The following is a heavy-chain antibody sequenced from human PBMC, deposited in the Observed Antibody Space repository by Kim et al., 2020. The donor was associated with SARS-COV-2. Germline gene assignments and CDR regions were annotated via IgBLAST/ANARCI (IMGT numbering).Heavy chain of an antibody. CDR3: ARELGSGSYLYGMDV. Sequence: SETLSLTCTVSGGSISSYYWSWIRQPPGKGLEWIGYIYYSGSTNYNPSLKSRVTISVDTSKNQFSLKLSSVTAADTAVYYCARELGSGSYLYGMDVWGQGTTVTVSS. CDR2: IYYSGST. CDR1: GGSISSYY. J-gene: IGHJ6*02. D-gene: IGHD1-26*01. V-gene: IGHV4-59*01.